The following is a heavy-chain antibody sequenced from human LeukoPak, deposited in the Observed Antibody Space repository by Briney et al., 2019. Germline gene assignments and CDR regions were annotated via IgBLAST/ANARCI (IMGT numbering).Heavy chain of an antibody. Sequence: QTGGSLRLSCAASGFIFSSYAMSWVRQAPGKGLEWVSTISGSGGSTYYADSVKGRFTISRDNSKNTVYLQMNSLRAEDTAVYYCAKEGYCSNKGCSNHPYYYYYYMDVWGKGTTVSVSS. D-gene: IGHD2-2*01. CDR3: AKEGYCSNKGCSNHPYYYYYYMDV. V-gene: IGHV3-23*01. J-gene: IGHJ6*03. CDR2: ISGSGGST. CDR1: GFIFSSYA.